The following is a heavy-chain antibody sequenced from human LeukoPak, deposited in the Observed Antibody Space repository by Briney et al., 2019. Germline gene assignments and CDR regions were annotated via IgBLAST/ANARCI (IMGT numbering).Heavy chain of an antibody. CDR2: MNPNSGNT. Sequence: ASVKVSCKASGYTFTSYDINWVRQATGQGLEWMGWMNPNSGNTGYAQKFQGRVTMTRNTSISTAYMELSRLRSDDTAVYYCAVLMITFGGVIAQTLTLDYWGQGTLVTVSS. D-gene: IGHD3-16*02. CDR1: GYTFTSYD. CDR3: AVLMITFGGVIAQTLTLDY. J-gene: IGHJ4*02. V-gene: IGHV1-8*01.